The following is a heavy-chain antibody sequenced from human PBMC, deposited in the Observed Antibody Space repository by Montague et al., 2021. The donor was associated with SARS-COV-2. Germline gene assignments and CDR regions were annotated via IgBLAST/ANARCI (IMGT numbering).Heavy chain of an antibody. V-gene: IGHV4-39*07. CDR1: GGAISSSSYY. Sequence: SETPSLTCTVSGGAISSSSYYWGWIRQPPGKGLEWIGSIYYSGSTYYNPSLKSRVTISVDTSKNQFSLKLSSVTAADTAVYYCARDTRITMLVVVNRYGMDVGGQGTTVTVS. J-gene: IGHJ6*02. CDR2: IYYSGST. CDR3: ARDTRITMLVVVNRYGMDV. D-gene: IGHD3-22*01.